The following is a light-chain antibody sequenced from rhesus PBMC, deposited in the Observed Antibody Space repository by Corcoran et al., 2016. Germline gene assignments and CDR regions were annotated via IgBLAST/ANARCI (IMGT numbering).Light chain of an antibody. CDR2: YAS. Sequence: ETVVTQSPATLSLSPGERATLSCRASQSVGSNLAWYQQKPGQAPKLLLYYASSRATGIPDRFSGSGSGTEFTLTISSLEPEDVGVYYCQQYNNWRTFGQGTKVEIK. J-gene: IGKJ1*01. V-gene: IGKV3-42*02. CDR1: QSVGSN. CDR3: QQYNNWRT.